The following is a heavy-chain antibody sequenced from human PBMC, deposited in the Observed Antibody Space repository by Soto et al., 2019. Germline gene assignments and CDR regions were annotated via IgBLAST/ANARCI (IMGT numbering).Heavy chain of an antibody. J-gene: IGHJ6*02. D-gene: IGHD2-21*01. CDR1: GFTVSGNY. CDR2: IYTDDNI. Sequence: EVQLVESGGGLVQPGGSLRLSCAASGFTVSGNYVTWVRQAPGKGLEWVSVIYTDDNIYYADSVTGRFTISRDNSKITFYLQMNRLRVEDTAVYYCATELIAKYGMDVWGQGTTVTVSS. V-gene: IGHV3-53*01. CDR3: ATELIAKYGMDV.